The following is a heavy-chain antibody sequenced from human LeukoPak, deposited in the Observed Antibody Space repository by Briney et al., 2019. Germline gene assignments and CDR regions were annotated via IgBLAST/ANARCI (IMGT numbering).Heavy chain of an antibody. CDR3: ARDGAALNDYSNYEYYYYYGMDV. V-gene: IGHV1-46*01. J-gene: IGHJ6*02. CDR2: INPSGGST. Sequence: ASVKVSCKASGYTFTSYYMHWVRQAPGQGLEWMGIINPSGGSTSYAQKFQGRVTMTRDTSTSTVYMELSSLRSEDTAVYYCARDGAALNDYSNYEYYYYYGMDVWGQGTTVTVSS. D-gene: IGHD4-11*01. CDR1: GYTFTSYY.